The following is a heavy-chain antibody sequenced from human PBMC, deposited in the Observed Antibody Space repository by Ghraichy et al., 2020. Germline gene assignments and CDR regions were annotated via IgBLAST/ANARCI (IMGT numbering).Heavy chain of an antibody. J-gene: IGHJ4*02. Sequence: GGSLRLSCAASGFTFSDSAIHWVRQASGKGLECVGHIRSKSNNYAATYTASVRGRFTISRDDSKNTAYLQMNSLKTEDTAVYFCIRLDDLWSGLDSWGQGTLVTVSS. V-gene: IGHV3-73*01. D-gene: IGHD3-3*01. CDR1: GFTFSDSA. CDR2: IRSKSNNYAA. CDR3: IRLDDLWSGLDS.